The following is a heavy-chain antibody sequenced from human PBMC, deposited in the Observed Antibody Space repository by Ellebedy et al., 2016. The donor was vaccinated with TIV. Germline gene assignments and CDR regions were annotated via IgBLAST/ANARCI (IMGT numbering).Heavy chain of an antibody. Sequence: GESLKISCAASGFTFSSYAMSWVCQAPGKGLEWVAVISYDGSNKFYADSVKGRFPISRDSSKNTLYLQMDSLRADDTAVYYCARDHYCNTRNNGPDYWGQGTLVTVSS. CDR3: ARDHYCNTRNNGPDY. CDR2: ISYDGSNK. D-gene: IGHD1/OR15-1a*01. J-gene: IGHJ4*02. V-gene: IGHV3-30*04. CDR1: GFTFSSYA.